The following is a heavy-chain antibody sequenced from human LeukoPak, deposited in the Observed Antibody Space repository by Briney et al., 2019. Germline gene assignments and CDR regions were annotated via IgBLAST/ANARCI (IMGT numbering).Heavy chain of an antibody. V-gene: IGHV3-48*01. CDR1: GFTFSSYS. D-gene: IGHD1-26*01. CDR3: ARDLGGSYLGYGMDV. Sequence: GSLRLSCAASGFTFSSYSMNWVRQAPGKGLEWVSYISSSSTTIYYADSVKGRFTISRDNAKNSLYLQMNSLRAEDTAVYYCARDLGGSYLGYGMDVWGQGTTVTVSS. J-gene: IGHJ6*02. CDR2: ISSSSTTI.